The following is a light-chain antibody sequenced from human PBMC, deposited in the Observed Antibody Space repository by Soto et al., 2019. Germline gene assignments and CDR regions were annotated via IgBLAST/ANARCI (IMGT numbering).Light chain of an antibody. Sequence: QLVLTQSSSASASLGSSVKLTCTLSSGHSSYIIAWHQQQPGKAPRYLMKFEGSGSYNKGSGVPDRFSGSSSLADLYLTISNLQFEDEADYYCETWDINTQVVFGGGTKLTVL. CDR3: ETWDINTQVV. V-gene: IGLV4-60*02. CDR2: FEGSGSY. CDR1: SGHSSYI. J-gene: IGLJ2*01.